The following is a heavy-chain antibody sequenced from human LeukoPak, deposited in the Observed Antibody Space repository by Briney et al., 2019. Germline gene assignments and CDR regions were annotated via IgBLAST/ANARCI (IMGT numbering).Heavy chain of an antibody. CDR2: IYYSGST. CDR1: GGSISSYY. CDR3: ARGDWNDDGGHY. J-gene: IGHJ4*02. Sequence: SETLSLTCTVSGGSISSYYWSWIRQPPGKGLEWIGYIYYSGSTNYNPSLKSRVTISVDTSKNQFSLKLSSVTAADTAVYYCARGDWNDDGGHYWGQGTLVTVSS. V-gene: IGHV4-59*01. D-gene: IGHD1-1*01.